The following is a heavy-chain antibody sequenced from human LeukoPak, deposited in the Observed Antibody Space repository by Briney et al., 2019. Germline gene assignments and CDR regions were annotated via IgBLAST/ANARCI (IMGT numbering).Heavy chain of an antibody. CDR3: GKSVKLVVPAALDY. Sequence: GGSLRLSCAASGFTFSSYAMSWARQAPGKGLEWVSAISGSGGSTYYADSVKGRFTISRDNSKNTLYLQMNSLRAEDTAVYYCGKSVKLVVPAALDYWGQGTLVTVSS. D-gene: IGHD2-2*01. CDR2: ISGSGGST. CDR1: GFTFSSYA. V-gene: IGHV3-23*01. J-gene: IGHJ4*02.